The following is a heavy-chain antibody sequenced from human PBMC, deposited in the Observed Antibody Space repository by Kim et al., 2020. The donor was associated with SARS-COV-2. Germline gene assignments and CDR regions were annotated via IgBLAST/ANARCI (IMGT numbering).Heavy chain of an antibody. CDR2: IHPGDSDT. V-gene: IGHV5-51*01. D-gene: IGHD1-1*01. CDR1: EDIFTTYW. J-gene: IGHJ6*02. Sequence: GESLKISCKGSEDIFTTYWIGWVRQMPGKGLEWMGIIHPGDSDTKYSPSFQGQVTISADKSINTAYLQWSSLKASDTAMYYCAKLDRGNGDYYAMDVWGQGTTVTFSS. CDR3: AKLDRGNGDYYAMDV.